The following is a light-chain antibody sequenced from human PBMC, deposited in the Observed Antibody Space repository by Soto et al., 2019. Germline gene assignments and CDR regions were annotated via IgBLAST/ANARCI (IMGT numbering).Light chain of an antibody. CDR2: LNSDGSH. CDR1: SGNSNYA. J-gene: IGLJ1*01. Sequence: QSVLTQSPSASASLGASVKLTCTLSSGNSNYAIAWHQQQPEKGPRYLMKLNSDGSHSKGDGIPDRFSGSSSGAERYLTISSLQSEDEADYYCQTWGTGIQVFGTGTKLTVL. CDR3: QTWGTGIQV. V-gene: IGLV4-69*01.